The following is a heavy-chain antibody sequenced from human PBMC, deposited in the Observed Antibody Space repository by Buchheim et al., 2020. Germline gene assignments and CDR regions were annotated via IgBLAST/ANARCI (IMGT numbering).Heavy chain of an antibody. CDR3: ARPLAVAGTEYGYYYYYGMDV. CDR2: INHSGST. D-gene: IGHD6-19*01. Sequence: QVQLQQWGAGLLKPSETLSLTCAVYGGSFSGYYWSWIRQPPGKGLEWIGEINHSGSTNYNPSLKSRVTISVDTSKNQFSLKLSSVTAADTAVYYCARPLAVAGTEYGYYYYYGMDVWGQGTT. V-gene: IGHV4-34*01. J-gene: IGHJ6*02. CDR1: GGSFSGYY.